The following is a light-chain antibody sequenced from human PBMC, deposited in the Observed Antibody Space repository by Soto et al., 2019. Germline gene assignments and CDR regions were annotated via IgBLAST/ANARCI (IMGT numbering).Light chain of an antibody. CDR3: QQYPGT. CDR1: QSVSSN. Sequence: EIVMTQSPATLSVSPGERATLSCRASQSVSSNLAWYQQKPGHAPRLLIYGASTRATGIPARFSGSGSGTEFTLTISSLQSEDFAVYYCQQYPGTFGQGTKVEIK. CDR2: GAS. V-gene: IGKV3-15*01. J-gene: IGKJ1*01.